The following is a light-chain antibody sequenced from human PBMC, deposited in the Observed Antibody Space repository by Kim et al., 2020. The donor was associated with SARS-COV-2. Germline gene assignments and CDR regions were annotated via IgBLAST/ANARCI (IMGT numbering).Light chain of an antibody. V-gene: IGLV3-19*01. CDR2: GRN. CDR1: SLRRYY. J-gene: IGLJ2*01. CDR3: SSRGSSENVL. Sequence: SSELTQDPAVSVAVGQTVKITCQGDSLRRYYASWYQQKPGQAPVLVIYGRNNRPSGIPGRLSGSTSGNTASLIITGAQAEDEADYYCSSRGSSENVLFGGGTKLTVL.